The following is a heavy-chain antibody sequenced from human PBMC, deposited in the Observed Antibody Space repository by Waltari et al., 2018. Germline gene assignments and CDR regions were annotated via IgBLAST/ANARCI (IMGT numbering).Heavy chain of an antibody. CDR3: AKEQGGHSEIDY. J-gene: IGHJ4*02. Sequence: QVQLVESGGGGLQPGGSLRRSCAASGFPFGSNGMHWVRQAPGKGLEWVAVISYDGNEQYYAYSVKGRFTISRDFSTNTVYLQMNSLRREDTAVYYCAKEQGGHSEIDYWGQGTLVTVSS. V-gene: IGHV3-30*18. CDR1: GFPFGSNG. CDR2: ISYDGNEQ. D-gene: IGHD2-21*02.